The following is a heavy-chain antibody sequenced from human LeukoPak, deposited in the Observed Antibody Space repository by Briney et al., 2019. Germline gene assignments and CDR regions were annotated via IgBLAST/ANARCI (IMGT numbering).Heavy chain of an antibody. CDR3: ARDLFITMIVVVTKDAFDI. CDR1: GYTFTGYY. CDR2: INPNSGGT. J-gene: IGHJ3*02. V-gene: IGHV1-2*06. D-gene: IGHD3-22*01. Sequence: ASVKVSCKASGYTFTGYYMHWVRQAPGQGLEWMGRINPNSGGTNYAQKFQGRVTMTRDTSISTAYMELSRLRSDDTAVYYCARDLFITMIVVVTKDAFDIWGQGIMVTVSS.